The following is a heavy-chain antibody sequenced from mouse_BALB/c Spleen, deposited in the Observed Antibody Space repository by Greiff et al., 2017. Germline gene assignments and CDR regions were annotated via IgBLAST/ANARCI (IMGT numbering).Heavy chain of an antibody. CDR1: GFTFSSYG. D-gene: IGHD2-14*01. J-gene: IGHJ3*01. Sequence: EVMLVESGGGLVQPGGSLKLSCAASGFTFSSYGMSWVRQTPDKRLELVATINSNGGSTYYPDSVKGRFTISRDNAKNTLYLQMSSLKSEDTAMYYCARDDRYDGFAYWGQGTLVTVSA. V-gene: IGHV5-6-3*01. CDR3: ARDDRYDGFAY. CDR2: INSNGGST.